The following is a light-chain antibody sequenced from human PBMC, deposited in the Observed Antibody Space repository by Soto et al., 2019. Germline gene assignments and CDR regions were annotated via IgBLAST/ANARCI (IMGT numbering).Light chain of an antibody. CDR1: SGHSSYT. CDR2: LNSDGSH. J-gene: IGLJ2*01. Sequence: QLVLTQSPSASASLGASVKLTCTLSSGHSSYTIAWHQQQPEKGPRYLMKLNSDGSHSKGDGIPDRFSGSSSGAERYLTISRLQSEDEADYYCQPWGTGDALFGGGTKLTVL. V-gene: IGLV4-69*01. CDR3: QPWGTGDAL.